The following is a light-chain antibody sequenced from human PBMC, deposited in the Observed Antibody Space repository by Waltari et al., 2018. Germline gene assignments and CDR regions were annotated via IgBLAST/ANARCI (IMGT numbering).Light chain of an antibody. V-gene: IGKV3-20*01. J-gene: IGKJ2*01. CDR3: QQYGSSRYT. CDR1: QSFSSRY. Sequence: EVVLTQSPGTLSLSPGESATLSCRASQSFSSRYLAWYQQKPGQAPRLLIYGASRRATGIPDRFSGSGSGTDFTLTISRLEPEDLAAYYCQQYGSSRYTFGQGTKLEIK. CDR2: GAS.